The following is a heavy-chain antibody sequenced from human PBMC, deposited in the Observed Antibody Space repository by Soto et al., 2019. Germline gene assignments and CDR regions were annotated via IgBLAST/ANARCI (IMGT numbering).Heavy chain of an antibody. Sequence: SETLSLTCAVYGGSFSGYYWSWIRQPPGKGLEWIGEINHSGSTNYNPSLKSRVTISVDTSKNRFSLKLSSVTAADTAVYYCARLRTYYDFWSGSYYYYGMDVWGQGTTVTVSS. J-gene: IGHJ6*02. D-gene: IGHD3-3*01. CDR3: ARLRTYYDFWSGSYYYYGMDV. V-gene: IGHV4-34*01. CDR1: GGSFSGYY. CDR2: INHSGST.